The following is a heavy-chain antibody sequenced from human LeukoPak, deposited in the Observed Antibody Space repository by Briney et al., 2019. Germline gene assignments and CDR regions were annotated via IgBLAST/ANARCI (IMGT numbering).Heavy chain of an antibody. Sequence: PGGSLRLPCAASGFTFSSYAMSWVRQAPGKGLEWVSAISGSGGSTYYADSVKGRFTISRDNSKNTLYLQMNSLRAEDTAVYYCAKVRQVGYYGSGSYSHYFDCWGQGTLVTVSS. J-gene: IGHJ4*02. V-gene: IGHV3-23*01. CDR1: GFTFSSYA. CDR2: ISGSGGST. CDR3: AKVRQVGYYGSGSYSHYFDC. D-gene: IGHD3-10*01.